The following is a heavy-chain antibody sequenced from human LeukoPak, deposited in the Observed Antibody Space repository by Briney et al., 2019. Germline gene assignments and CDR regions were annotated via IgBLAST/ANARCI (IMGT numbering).Heavy chain of an antibody. CDR2: IIPILGIA. CDR1: GGTFSSYA. CDR3: ARYGSGTSYITNYFDY. Sequence: SVKVSCKASGGTFSSYAISWVRQAPGQGLEWMGRIIPILGIANYAQKFQGRVTITADKSTSTAYMELSSLRSEDTAVYYCARYGSGTSYITNYFDYWGQGTLVTVSS. V-gene: IGHV1-69*04. D-gene: IGHD3-10*01. J-gene: IGHJ4*02.